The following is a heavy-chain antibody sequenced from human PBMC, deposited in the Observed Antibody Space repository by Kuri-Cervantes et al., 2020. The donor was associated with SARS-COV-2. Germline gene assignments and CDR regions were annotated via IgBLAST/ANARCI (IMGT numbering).Heavy chain of an antibody. Sequence: GGSLRLCCAASGFTFSNYGIHWVRQAPGKGLEWVAVISYDGGNEYYADSVKGRFTISRDNSKNTLYLQMNSLRPEDTAVYYCARDGGKGHGPGLYYWYFNLWGRGTLVTVSS. V-gene: IGHV3-30*03. CDR1: GFTFSNYG. J-gene: IGHJ2*01. CDR3: ARDGGKGHGPGLYYWYFNL. CDR2: ISYDGGNE. D-gene: IGHD2-15*01.